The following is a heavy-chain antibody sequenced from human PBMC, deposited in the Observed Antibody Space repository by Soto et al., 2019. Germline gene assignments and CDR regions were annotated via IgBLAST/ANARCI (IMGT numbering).Heavy chain of an antibody. Sequence: SGPTLVNPTQTLTLTCTFSGFSLSTSGVGVGWIRQPPGKALEWLALIYCNDYKRYSPSLKSRLTITKDTSKNQVVITMTNMDPVDTATYYCAHRPSGWYLFDYWGQGTLVTVSS. J-gene: IGHJ4*02. CDR2: IYCNDYK. V-gene: IGHV2-5*01. CDR3: AHRPSGWYLFDY. D-gene: IGHD6-19*01. CDR1: GFSLSTSGVG.